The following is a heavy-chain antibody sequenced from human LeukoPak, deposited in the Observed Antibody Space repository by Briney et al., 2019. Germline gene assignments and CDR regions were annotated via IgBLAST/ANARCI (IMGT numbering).Heavy chain of an antibody. J-gene: IGHJ4*02. CDR1: GFSFSSYS. D-gene: IGHD1-26*01. V-gene: IGHV3-30*03. CDR3: ARDLSERYSTDY. Sequence: GGSLRLSCAASGFSFSSYSMNWVRQAPGKGLEWVAFISWDGNTKYYADSVKGRFTISRDNSQNTLDLQMNSLGAEDTAVYYCARDLSERYSTDYWGQGTLVTVSS. CDR2: ISWDGNTK.